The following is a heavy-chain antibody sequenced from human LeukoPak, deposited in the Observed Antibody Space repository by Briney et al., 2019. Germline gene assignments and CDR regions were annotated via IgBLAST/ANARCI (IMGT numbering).Heavy chain of an antibody. J-gene: IGHJ6*03. CDR1: GFSLRTSGVG. CDR2: TYWDDDK. CDR3: AHSPQDGIAAQSYYMDV. D-gene: IGHD6-13*01. Sequence: SGPTLVKPTQTLTLTGTFSGFSLRTSGVGVGWIRQPPGKALEWQPLTYWDDDKRYSPSLKSRLTITKDTSKNQVVLTMTNMDPVDTATYYCAHSPQDGIAAQSYYMDVWGKGTTVTVSS. V-gene: IGHV2-5*02.